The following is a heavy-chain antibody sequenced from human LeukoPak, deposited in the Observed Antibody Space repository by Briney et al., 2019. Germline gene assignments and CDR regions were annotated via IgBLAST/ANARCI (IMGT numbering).Heavy chain of an antibody. Sequence: GASVKVSFKASGYTFTGYYMHWVREAPGQGLEWMGRINPNSGGTNYAQKFKGRVTMTRDTSISTAYMELSRLRSDDMAVYYCASIGRLNYYDSSGYYPVDFDYWGQGTLVTVSS. V-gene: IGHV1-2*06. J-gene: IGHJ4*02. CDR1: GYTFTGYY. CDR3: ASIGRLNYYDSSGYYPVDFDY. CDR2: INPNSGGT. D-gene: IGHD3-22*01.